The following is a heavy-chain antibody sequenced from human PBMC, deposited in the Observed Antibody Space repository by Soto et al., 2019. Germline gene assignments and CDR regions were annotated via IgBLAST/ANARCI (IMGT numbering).Heavy chain of an antibody. CDR2: INSDGSST. CDR3: AREGYYDFWSGPTYYYYYGMDV. D-gene: IGHD3-3*01. J-gene: IGHJ6*02. CDR1: GFTFSSYW. V-gene: IGHV3-74*01. Sequence: GGSLRLSCAASGFTFSSYWMHWVRQAPGKGLVWVSRINSDGSSTSYADSVKGRFTISRDNAKNTLYLQMNSLRAEDTAVYYCAREGYYDFWSGPTYYYYYGMDVWGQGTTVTVSS.